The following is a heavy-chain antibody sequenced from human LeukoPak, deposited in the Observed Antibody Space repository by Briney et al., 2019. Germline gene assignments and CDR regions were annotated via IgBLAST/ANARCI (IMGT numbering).Heavy chain of an antibody. CDR1: GGSISSSNW. D-gene: IGHD4-17*01. V-gene: IGHV4-4*02. Sequence: SETLSLTCAVSGGSISSSNWWSWVRQPPGKGLEWIGEIDHSGGTNYNPSLKSRVTISVDKSKNQFSLKLSSVTAADTAVYYCARSDTTVTGLDPWGQGTLVSVSS. CDR3: ARSDTTVTGLDP. CDR2: IDHSGGT. J-gene: IGHJ5*02.